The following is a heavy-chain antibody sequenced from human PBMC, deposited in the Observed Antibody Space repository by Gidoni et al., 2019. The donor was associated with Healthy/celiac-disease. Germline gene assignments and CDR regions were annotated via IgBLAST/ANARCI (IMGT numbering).Heavy chain of an antibody. V-gene: IGHV4-39*01. CDR3: ARREMATIYGWFDP. D-gene: IGHD5-12*01. J-gene: IGHJ5*02. CDR1: GGSISSSSYY. CDR2: IYYSGST. Sequence: QLQLQESGPGLVKPSETLSLTCTVSGGSISSSSYYWGWIRQPPGKGLEWIGSIYYSGSTYYNPSLKSRVTISVDTSKNQFSLKLSSVTAADTAVYYCARREMATIYGWFDPWGQGTLVTVSS.